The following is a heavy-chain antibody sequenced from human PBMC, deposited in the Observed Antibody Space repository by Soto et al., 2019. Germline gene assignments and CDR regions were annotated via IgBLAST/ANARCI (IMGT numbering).Heavy chain of an antibody. Sequence: EEQLLESGGGLVQPGGSLRLSCAASGFTLSNYAMRWVRQAPGKGLEWVSSILGSGGSTYYADSVKGRFTISRDNSENIVYLQMDSLKAEDTAIYYCSKGRASGTTITLDDWGQGTLVTVSS. CDR2: ILGSGGST. J-gene: IGHJ4*02. CDR1: GFTLSNYA. D-gene: IGHD3-10*01. V-gene: IGHV3-23*01. CDR3: SKGRASGTTITLDD.